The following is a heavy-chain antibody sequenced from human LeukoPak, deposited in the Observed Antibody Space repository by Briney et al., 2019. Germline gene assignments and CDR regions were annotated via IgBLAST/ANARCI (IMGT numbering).Heavy chain of an antibody. CDR3: ARGRSSMVRGYYYYYMDV. J-gene: IGHJ6*03. CDR2: IYYSGST. CDR1: GGSISSSSYY. Sequence: PSETLSLTCTVSGGSISSSSYYWSWIRQPAGKGLEWIGYIYYSGSTNYNPSLKSRVTISVDTSKNQFSLKLSSVTAADTAVYYCARGRSSMVRGYYYYYMDVWGKGTTVTISS. V-gene: IGHV4-61*10. D-gene: IGHD3-10*01.